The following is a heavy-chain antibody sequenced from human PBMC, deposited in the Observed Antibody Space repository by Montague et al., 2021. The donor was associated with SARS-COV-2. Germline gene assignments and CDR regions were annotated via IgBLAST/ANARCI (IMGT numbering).Heavy chain of an antibody. V-gene: IGHV4-59*01. CDR2: VHYTGST. CDR1: GGSISSYY. D-gene: IGHD1-1*01. J-gene: IGHJ4*02. Sequence: SETLSLTCEVSGGSISSYYWSWIRQSPGKGLEWIGYVHYTGSTKYYPSLKTRVTLTQDTPKNHFSLKLSSVTAAGTAVYYCARAQNTCFIANCVNYFEVWGLGALVTVSS. CDR3: ARAQNTCFIANCVNYFEV.